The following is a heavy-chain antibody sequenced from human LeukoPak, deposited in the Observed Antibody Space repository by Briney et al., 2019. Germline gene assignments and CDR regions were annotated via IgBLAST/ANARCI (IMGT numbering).Heavy chain of an antibody. CDR2: IYHSGST. CDR1: GGSISSGGYY. J-gene: IGHJ4*02. V-gene: IGHV4-30-2*01. D-gene: IGHD3-10*01. CDR3: ARSRSADGMGIDS. Sequence: PSQTLSLTCTVSGGSISSGGYYWSWIRQPPGKGLEWIGYIYHSGSTYYNPSLKSRVTISVDRSKNQFSLKLSSVTAADTAVYYCARSRSADGMGIDSWGQGTLVTVSS.